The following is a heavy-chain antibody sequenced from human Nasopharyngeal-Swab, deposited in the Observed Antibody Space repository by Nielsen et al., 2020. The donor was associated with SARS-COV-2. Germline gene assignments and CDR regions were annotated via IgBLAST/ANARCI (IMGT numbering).Heavy chain of an antibody. Sequence: RQAPGKGPEWIGYIYYSGSTNYSPSLKSRVTISVDTSKNQFSLKLSSGTAADTAVYYCAGAVAGTGWDYWGQGTLVTVSS. J-gene: IGHJ4*02. V-gene: IGHV4-59*01. CDR2: IYYSGST. CDR3: AGAVAGTGWDY. D-gene: IGHD6-19*01.